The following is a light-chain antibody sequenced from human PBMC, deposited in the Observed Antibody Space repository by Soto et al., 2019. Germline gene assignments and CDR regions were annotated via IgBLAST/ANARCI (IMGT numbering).Light chain of an antibody. J-gene: IGLJ1*01. Sequence: QSALTQPRSVSGSPGQSVIVSCTGSSSDVGGYNYVSWYQQHPGKAPKLMIYEVSNRPSGVSNRFSGSKSGNTASLTISGLQAEDEADYYCSSYTSSSTLEVFGTGTKVTVL. V-gene: IGLV2-14*01. CDR3: SSYTSSSTLEV. CDR1: SSDVGGYNY. CDR2: EVS.